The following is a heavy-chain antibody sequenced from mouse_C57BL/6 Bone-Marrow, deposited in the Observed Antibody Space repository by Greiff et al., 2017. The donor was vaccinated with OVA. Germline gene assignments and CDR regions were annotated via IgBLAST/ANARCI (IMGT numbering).Heavy chain of an antibody. J-gene: IGHJ2*01. CDR2: IYPGSGST. CDR3: ASRSYGGPYFDY. V-gene: IGHV1-55*01. Sequence: QVQLQQPGAELVKPGASVKMSCKASGYTFTSYWITWVKQRPGQGLEWIGDIYPGSGSTNYNEKFKSKATLTVDNSSSTAYMQLSSLTSEDSAVEYGASRSYGGPYFDYWGQGTTLTVAS. CDR1: GYTFTSYW. D-gene: IGHD2-12*01.